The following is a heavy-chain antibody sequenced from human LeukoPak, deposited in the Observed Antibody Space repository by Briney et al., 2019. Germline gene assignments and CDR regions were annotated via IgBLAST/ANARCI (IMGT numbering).Heavy chain of an antibody. CDR1: RFTFPTFN. V-gene: IGHV3-48*01. CDR3: VRSYYYYMDV. Sequence: PGGSPRLSCAASRFTFPTFNMNWVRQAPGKGLEWVSHISSDSTTISYADSVKGRFTISRDNAKTSLYLQMNSLKADDTAVYYCVRSYYYYMDVWGQGTTVTVSS. CDR2: ISSDSTTI. J-gene: IGHJ6*03.